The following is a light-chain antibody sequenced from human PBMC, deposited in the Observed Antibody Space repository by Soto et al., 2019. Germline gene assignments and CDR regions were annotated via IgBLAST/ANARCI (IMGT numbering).Light chain of an antibody. V-gene: IGKV2-28*01. CDR1: QSLLHSNGYNY. J-gene: IGKJ1*01. Sequence: DIVMTQSPLSLPVTPGEPASISCRSSQSLLHSNGYNYLDWYLQKPGQSPQLLIYSGSNRASGVHERFRGSGSGTDFPRRISSVEAEDVVVYYCMQALRTPCTFGQGTKVEIK. CDR2: SGS. CDR3: MQALRTPCT.